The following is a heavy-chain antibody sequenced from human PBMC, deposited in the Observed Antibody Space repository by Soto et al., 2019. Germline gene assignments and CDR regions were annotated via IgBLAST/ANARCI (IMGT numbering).Heavy chain of an antibody. J-gene: IGHJ5*02. D-gene: IGHD6-13*01. Sequence: GGSLRLSCAASGFTSRSFTMNWVHQAPGKGLEWVSTISSNSAYIYYTDALRGRFTISRDNAKNSLHLQMNSLRAEDTAVYYCTRDASRDSSARGWFDPWGPGILVTVSS. CDR1: GFTSRSFT. V-gene: IGHV3-21*01. CDR2: ISSNSAYI. CDR3: TRDASRDSSARGWFDP.